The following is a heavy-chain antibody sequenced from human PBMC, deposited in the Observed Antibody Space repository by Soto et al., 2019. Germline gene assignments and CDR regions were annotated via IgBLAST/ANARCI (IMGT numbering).Heavy chain of an antibody. CDR1: GFTFSSYG. CDR3: ARMTVAARLYYYYYMAV. CDR2: IWYDGSNK. Sequence: GGSLRLSCAASGFTFSSYGMHWVRQAPGKGLEWVAVIWYDGSNKYYADSVKGRFTISRDNSKNTLYLQMNSLRAEDTAVYYCARMTVAARLYYYYYMAVWGKGTTVTVSS. J-gene: IGHJ6*03. V-gene: IGHV3-33*01. D-gene: IGHD6-6*01.